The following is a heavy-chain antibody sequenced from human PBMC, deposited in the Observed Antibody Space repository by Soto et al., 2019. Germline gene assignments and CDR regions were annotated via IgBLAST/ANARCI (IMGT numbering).Heavy chain of an antibody. V-gene: IGHV1-18*01. CDR3: VRCYCSVGSCYACWHFDL. J-gene: IGHJ2*01. CDR2: ISASTRNT. CDR1: GYTFSDYA. D-gene: IGHD2-15*01. Sequence: QVKLVQSGGEVKKPGASVKVSCQASGYTFSDYAINWVRQAPGQGLEWMGWISASTRNTDQAQNFQGRVIMTLDTSTNTAYMELRSLRSDDTAVYYCVRCYCSVGSCYACWHFDLWGRGTLVTVSS.